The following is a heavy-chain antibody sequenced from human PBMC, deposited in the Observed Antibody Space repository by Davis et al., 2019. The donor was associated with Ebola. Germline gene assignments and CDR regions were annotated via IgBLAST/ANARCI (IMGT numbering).Heavy chain of an antibody. Sequence: PSETLSLTCTVSGGSISNSYWTWLRQPPGKRLEWIGNIFYSGNANYNPSLKSRVTISIHTSENQFSLKLSSVTAADTAVYYCARGRHLSVSPFAYWGQGILVTVSP. D-gene: IGHD5/OR15-5a*01. CDR1: GGSISNSY. V-gene: IGHV4-59*01. CDR2: IFYSGNA. J-gene: IGHJ4*02. CDR3: ARGRHLSVSPFAY.